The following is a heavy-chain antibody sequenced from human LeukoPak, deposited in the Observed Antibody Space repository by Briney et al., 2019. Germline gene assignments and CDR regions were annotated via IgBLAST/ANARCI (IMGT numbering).Heavy chain of an antibody. Sequence: PSETLSLTCAVSGYSISSGYYWGWIRQPPGKGLGWIGSIYHSGSTYYNPSLKSRVTISVDTSKNQFSLKLSFVTAADTAVYYCARHDRTGTTLGLFDYWGQGTLVTVSS. V-gene: IGHV4-38-2*01. J-gene: IGHJ4*02. CDR1: GYSISSGYY. D-gene: IGHD1-1*01. CDR2: IYHSGST. CDR3: ARHDRTGTTLGLFDY.